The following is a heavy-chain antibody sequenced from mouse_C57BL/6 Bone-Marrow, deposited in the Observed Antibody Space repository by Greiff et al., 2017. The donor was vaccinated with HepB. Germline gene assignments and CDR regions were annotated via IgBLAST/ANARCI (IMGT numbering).Heavy chain of an antibody. Sequence: QVQLQQPGAELVRPGTSVKLSCKASGYTFTSYWMHWVKQRPGQGLEWIGVIDPSDSYTNYNQKFKGKATLTVDTSSSTAYMQLSSLTSEDSAVYYCARLYGNYVFWFAYWGQGTLVTVSA. D-gene: IGHD2-1*01. CDR3: ARLYGNYVFWFAY. CDR2: IDPSDSYT. J-gene: IGHJ3*01. CDR1: GYTFTSYW. V-gene: IGHV1-59*01.